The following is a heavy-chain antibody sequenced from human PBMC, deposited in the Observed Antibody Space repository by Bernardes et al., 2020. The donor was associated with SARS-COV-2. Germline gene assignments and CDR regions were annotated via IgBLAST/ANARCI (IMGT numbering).Heavy chain of an antibody. J-gene: IGHJ4*02. D-gene: IGHD2-15*01. CDR1: GFTFSTYA. CDR2: ISGSGSGT. Sequence: GGSLRLSRAASGFTFSTYAMSWVRQAPGKGLEWVSAISGSGSGTYYADSVKGRFTISRDNSKNTLYLQMNSLRAEDTAVYYCAKDGDVAATQFDYWGQGTLVTVSS. V-gene: IGHV3-23*01. CDR3: AKDGDVAATQFDY.